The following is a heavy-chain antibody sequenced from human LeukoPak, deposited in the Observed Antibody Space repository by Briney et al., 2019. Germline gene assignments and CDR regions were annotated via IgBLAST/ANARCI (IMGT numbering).Heavy chain of an antibody. J-gene: IGHJ4*02. D-gene: IGHD4-11*01. CDR2: IYYSGST. CDR3: AREGVTKYYFDY. Sequence: SETLSLTCTVSGGSISSYYWSWIRQPPGKGLEWIGYIYYSGSTDYNPSLKSRVTISVDTSKNQFSLKLSSVTAANTAVYYCAREGVTKYYFDYWGQGTLVTVSS. V-gene: IGHV4-59*01. CDR1: GGSISSYY.